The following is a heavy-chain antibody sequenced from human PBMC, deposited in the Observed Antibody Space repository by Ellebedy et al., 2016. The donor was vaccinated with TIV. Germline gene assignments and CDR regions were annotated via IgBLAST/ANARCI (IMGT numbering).Heavy chain of an antibody. CDR3: ARHSGYYWYYFDS. CDR1: RAAFSSHA. Sequence: SVKVSCKASRAAFSSHAVSWVRQAPGQGLEWMGGIVPMLRTANYAQKFQGRVTITADELGTTVYMELTSLRSEDAAVYYCARHSGYYWYYFDSWGQGTLVTVSS. V-gene: IGHV1-69*13. CDR2: IVPMLRTA. D-gene: IGHD3-22*01. J-gene: IGHJ4*02.